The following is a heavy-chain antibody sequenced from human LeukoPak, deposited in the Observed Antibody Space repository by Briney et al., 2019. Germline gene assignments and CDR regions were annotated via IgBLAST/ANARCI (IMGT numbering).Heavy chain of an antibody. V-gene: IGHV1-46*01. Sequence: GASVKVSCKASGYTFTSYDINWVRQAPGQGLEWMGTINPSGGSTSYAQKFQGRVTMTRDTSTSTVYMELSSLRSEDTAVYYCASPGYSSGYPLDYWGQGTLVTVSS. CDR3: ASPGYSSGYPLDY. J-gene: IGHJ4*02. CDR1: GYTFTSYD. CDR2: INPSGGST. D-gene: IGHD6-19*01.